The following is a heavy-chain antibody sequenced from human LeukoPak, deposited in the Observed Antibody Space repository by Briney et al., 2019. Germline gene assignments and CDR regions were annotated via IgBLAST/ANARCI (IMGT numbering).Heavy chain of an antibody. J-gene: IGHJ4*02. CDR2: INAGNGNT. CDR1: GYTFTSYA. CDR3: ARVSRYGTHIDY. V-gene: IGHV1-3*01. Sequence: ASVKVSCKASGYTFTSYAMHWVRQAPGQRLEWMGWINAGNGNTKYSQKFQGRVTITRDTSASTAYMERSSLRSEDTAVYYCARVSRYGTHIDYWGQGTLVTVSS. D-gene: IGHD2-2*01.